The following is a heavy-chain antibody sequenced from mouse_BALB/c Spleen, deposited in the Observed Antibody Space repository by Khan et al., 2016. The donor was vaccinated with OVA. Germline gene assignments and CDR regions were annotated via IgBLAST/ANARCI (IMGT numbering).Heavy chain of an antibody. CDR3: ARRGYDYGRGALFAY. V-gene: IGHV2-2*02. CDR1: GFSLSNYS. J-gene: IGHJ3*01. CDR2: IWSAGST. Sequence: QVQLKQSGPGLVQPSQSLSITCTVSGFSLSNYSVHWVRQSPGKGLEWLGVIWSAGSTDYNAAFISRLTISKDNSRSHVFFKMNSLQPNDTAIDYCARRGYDYGRGALFAYWGQGTLVTVSA. D-gene: IGHD2-4*01.